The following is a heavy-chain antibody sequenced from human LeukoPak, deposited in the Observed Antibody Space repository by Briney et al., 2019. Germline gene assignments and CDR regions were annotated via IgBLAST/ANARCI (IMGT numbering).Heavy chain of an antibody. Sequence: VASVKVSCKASGGTFSTYAISWVRQAPGQGLEWMGGIIPIFGTANYAQKFQGRVTITSDKSTSTPYMELSSLRSEDTAVYYCALRSGCSTSSYRWVFDLWGRGTLVTVSS. CDR3: ALRSGCSTSSYRWVFDL. CDR2: IIPIFGTA. D-gene: IGHD2-2*02. J-gene: IGHJ2*01. V-gene: IGHV1-69*06. CDR1: GGTFSTYA.